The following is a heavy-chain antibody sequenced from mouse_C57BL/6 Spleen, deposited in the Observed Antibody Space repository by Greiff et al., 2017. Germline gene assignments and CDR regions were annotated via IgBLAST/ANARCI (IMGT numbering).Heavy chain of an antibody. CDR2: ISDGGSYT. CDR1: GFTFSSYA. D-gene: IGHD2-5*01. CDR3: ARSPTIVTTSFDY. J-gene: IGHJ2*01. V-gene: IGHV5-4*01. Sequence: EVQLMESGGGLVKPGGSLKLSCAASGFTFSSYAMSWVRQTPEKRLEWVATISDGGSYTYYPDNVKGRFTISRDNAKNNLYLQMSNLKSEDTAMYYCARSPTIVTTSFDYWGKGTTLTVSS.